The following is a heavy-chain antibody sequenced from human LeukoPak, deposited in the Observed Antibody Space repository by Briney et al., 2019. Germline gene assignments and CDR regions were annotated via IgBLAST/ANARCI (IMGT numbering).Heavy chain of an antibody. J-gene: IGHJ5*02. CDR3: AKETTVTTRWFDP. V-gene: IGHV3-23*01. CDR2: ISGSGGST. CDR1: GFTFSSYA. D-gene: IGHD4-17*01. Sequence: GGSLRLPCAASGFTFSSYAMSWVRQAPGKGLEWVSGISGSGGSTYYVDSVKGRFTISRDNSKNTLYLQMNSLRAEDTAVYYCAKETTVTTRWFDPWGQGTLVTVSS.